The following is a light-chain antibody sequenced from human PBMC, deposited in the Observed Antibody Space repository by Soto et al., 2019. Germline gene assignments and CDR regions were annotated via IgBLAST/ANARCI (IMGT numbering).Light chain of an antibody. CDR2: GAS. CDR3: HQYGSSPWT. J-gene: IGKJ1*01. CDR1: RSVNSNY. V-gene: IGKV3-20*01. Sequence: DIVLTQSPGTLSLSPGERATLSCRTSRSVNSNYLAWYQQNPGQAPRLLIYGASSRATGIPDRFSGSGSGTDFTLTISRLEPEDFAVYYCHQYGSSPWTFGQGTKVDIK.